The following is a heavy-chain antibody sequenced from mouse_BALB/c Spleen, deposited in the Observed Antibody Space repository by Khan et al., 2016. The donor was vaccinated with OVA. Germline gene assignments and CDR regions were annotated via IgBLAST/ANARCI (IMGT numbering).Heavy chain of an antibody. D-gene: IGHD4-1*01. CDR1: GFTFSPYS. CDR3: ATHLTGSFAY. Sequence: EVELVESGGDLVKSGGSLKLSCAASGFTFSPYSMSWVRQTPDKRLEWVATINSDGDYTYYPDSVEGRFNISRDNAKNTLYLQMNSLKSEDTAMYYGATHLTGSFAYWGQGTLVTVSA. CDR2: INSDGDYT. J-gene: IGHJ3*01. V-gene: IGHV5-6*01.